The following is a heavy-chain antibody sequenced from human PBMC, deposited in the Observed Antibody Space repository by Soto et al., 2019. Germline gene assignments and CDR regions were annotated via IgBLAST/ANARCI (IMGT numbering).Heavy chain of an antibody. CDR1: GFTFSSYA. CDR3: AKDLPQNSGYEYYFDY. CDR2: ISGSGGST. J-gene: IGHJ4*02. Sequence: GGSLRLSCAASGFTFSSYAMSWVRQPPGKGLEWVSAISGSGGSTYYADSVKGRFTISRNNSKNTQNMQMNSLRAEDTAVYYCAKDLPQNSGYEYYFDYWGQGTLVTVSS. V-gene: IGHV3-23*01. D-gene: IGHD5-12*01.